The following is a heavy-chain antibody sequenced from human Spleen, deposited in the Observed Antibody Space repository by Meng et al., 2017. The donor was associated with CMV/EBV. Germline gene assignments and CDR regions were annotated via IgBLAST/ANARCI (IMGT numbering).Heavy chain of an antibody. CDR1: GFTFSSYA. D-gene: IGHD1-26*01. CDR3: ARGASGNYYAGY. V-gene: IGHV3-30*14. J-gene: IGHJ4*02. CDR2: ISYDGSNK. Sequence: GESLKISCAASGFTFSSYAMHWVRQAPGKGLEWVAIISYDGSNKYYADSVKGRFTISRDISKNTLYLQMNSLRAEDTAVYYCARGASGNYYAGYWGQGTLVTVSS.